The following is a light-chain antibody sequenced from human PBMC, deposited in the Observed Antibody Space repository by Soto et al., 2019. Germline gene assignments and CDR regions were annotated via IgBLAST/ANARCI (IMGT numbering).Light chain of an antibody. CDR2: GYT. V-gene: IGLV1-40*01. CDR1: SSNIGAGYD. Sequence: QAVVTQPPSVSGAPGQRVTISCTGSSSNIGAGYDVHWYQQLPGTAPKLLIFGYTSRPSGVPDRFSGSKSGTSASLAITGLQAEDEADYYCQSYDSRLSGYVFGTGNKLTVL. CDR3: QSYDSRLSGYV. J-gene: IGLJ1*01.